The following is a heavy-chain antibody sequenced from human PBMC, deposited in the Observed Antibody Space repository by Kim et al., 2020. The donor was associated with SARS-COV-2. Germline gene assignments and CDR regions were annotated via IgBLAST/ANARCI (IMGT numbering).Heavy chain of an antibody. CDR3: AKGFANYYCDN. D-gene: IGHD2-8*01. J-gene: IGHJ4*02. Sequence: GGSLRLSCAASGFSFSTHGMHWVRQAPGKGLEWVAIIWYDGSKEYYADSVKGRFTISRDNSKNTFYLQMNSLRAEDTGVYYCAKGFANYYCDNWGQGTLVTVSS. CDR1: GFSFSTHG. V-gene: IGHV3-33*06. CDR2: IWYDGSKE.